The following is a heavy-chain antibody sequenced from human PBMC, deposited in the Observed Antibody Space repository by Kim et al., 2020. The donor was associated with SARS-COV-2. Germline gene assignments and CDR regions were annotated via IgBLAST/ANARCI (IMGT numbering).Heavy chain of an antibody. CDR1: GGSIRSYY. D-gene: IGHD3-10*01. CDR3: ARQGESLLWFGELRV. V-gene: IGHV4-59*08. J-gene: IGHJ4*02. Sequence: SETLSLSCTVSGGSIRSYYWSWIRQPPGKGLEWIGYIYYIGSTNYNPSLKSRVTISVDTSKNQFSLKLSSVTAADTAVYYCARQGESLLWFGELRVWGQGTLVTVSS. CDR2: IYYIGST.